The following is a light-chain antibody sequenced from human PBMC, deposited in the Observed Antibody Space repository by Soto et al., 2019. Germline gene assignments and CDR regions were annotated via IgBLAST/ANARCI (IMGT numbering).Light chain of an antibody. CDR1: QSVRTK. CDR3: LQYDNWPFT. J-gene: IGKJ3*01. V-gene: IGKV3D-15*01. CDR2: EAS. Sequence: EIVMTQSPGTLSVSPGERATLSCRASQSVRTKLAWYQQKPGQAPRVLIYEASTRAIGIPASFRGSGSGTEFTLTISSLQSEDFAVYYCLQYDNWPFTFGPGNTVDIK.